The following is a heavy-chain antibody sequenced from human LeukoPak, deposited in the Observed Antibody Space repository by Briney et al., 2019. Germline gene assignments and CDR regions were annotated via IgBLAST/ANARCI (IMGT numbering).Heavy chain of an antibody. CDR2: IHYSGST. D-gene: IGHD6-19*01. J-gene: IGHJ4*02. CDR1: GGPIISHY. Sequence: PSETLAVPCTVSGGPIISHYWSWIRQPPGKGLELIAYIHYSGSTNYNPSLKSRVTISLDTSKNQFSLKLSSVTAADTAVYYCARSGASTGLQWGQGTLVSVSS. V-gene: IGHV4-59*08. CDR3: ARSGASTGLQ.